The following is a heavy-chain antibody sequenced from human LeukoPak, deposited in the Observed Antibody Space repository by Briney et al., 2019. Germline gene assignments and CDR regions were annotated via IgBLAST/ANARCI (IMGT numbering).Heavy chain of an antibody. Sequence: PGGSLRLSCAASGFTFSDYYMSWIRQAPGKGLEWVSYISSSGSTIYYADSVKGRFTISRDNAKNSLYLQMNSLRAEDTAVYHCARVTSSSWLDAFDIWGQGTMVTVSS. D-gene: IGHD6-13*01. V-gene: IGHV3-11*01. CDR1: GFTFSDYY. J-gene: IGHJ3*02. CDR3: ARVTSSSWLDAFDI. CDR2: ISSSGSTI.